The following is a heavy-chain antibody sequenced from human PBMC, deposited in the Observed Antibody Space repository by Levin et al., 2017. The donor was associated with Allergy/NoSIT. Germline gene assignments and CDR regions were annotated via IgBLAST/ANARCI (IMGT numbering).Heavy chain of an antibody. CDR1: GFAFSSYS. D-gene: IGHD4-17*01. V-gene: IGHV3-21*01. Sequence: SCAASGFAFSSYSMNWVRQAPGKGLEWVSSISSSSSYIYYADSVKGRFTISRDNAKNSLYLQMNSLRAEDTAVYYCARETVTTPNYYYYYGMDVWGQGTTVTVSS. CDR3: ARETVTTPNYYYYYGMDV. CDR2: ISSSSSYI. J-gene: IGHJ6*02.